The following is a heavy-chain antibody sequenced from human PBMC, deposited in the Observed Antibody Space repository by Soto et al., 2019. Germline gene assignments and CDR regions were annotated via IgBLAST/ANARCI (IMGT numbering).Heavy chain of an antibody. CDR1: GFTFSSYS. J-gene: IGHJ2*01. Sequence: GGSLRLSCAASGFTFSSYSMNWVRQAPGKGLEWVSYISSSSSTIYYADSVKGRFTISRDNAKNSLYLQMNSLRAEDTAVYYCARGSTVTTIWYFDLWGRGTPVTVSS. V-gene: IGHV3-48*01. D-gene: IGHD4-17*01. CDR3: ARGSTVTTIWYFDL. CDR2: ISSSSSTI.